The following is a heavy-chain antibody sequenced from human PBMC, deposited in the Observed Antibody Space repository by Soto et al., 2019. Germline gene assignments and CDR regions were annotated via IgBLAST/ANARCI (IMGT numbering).Heavy chain of an antibody. Sequence: GGPLRLSCSASGFTFSNAWMSWVRQAPGKGLEWVGRIKSKTDGGTTDYAAPVKGRSTISREDSENTVYLQINGLKNEDTAVYYCATNGGYHFDYWGQGTLVPVSS. V-gene: IGHV3-15*01. CDR1: GFTFSNAW. J-gene: IGHJ4*02. D-gene: IGHD5-12*01. CDR3: ATNGGYHFDY. CDR2: IKSKTDGGTT.